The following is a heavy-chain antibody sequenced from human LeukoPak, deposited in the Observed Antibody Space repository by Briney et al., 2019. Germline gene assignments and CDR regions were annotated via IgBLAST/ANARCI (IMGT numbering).Heavy chain of an antibody. Sequence: SETLSLTCTVSGGSISSSSYYWGWIRQPPGKGLEWIGSIYYCGSTYYNPSLKSRVTISVDTSKNQFSLKLSSVTAADTAVYYCARQKSRDIVVVVAARGYNWFDPWGQGTLVTVSS. CDR2: IYYCGST. CDR1: GGSISSSSYY. CDR3: ARQKSRDIVVVVAARGYNWFDP. J-gene: IGHJ5*02. V-gene: IGHV4-39*01. D-gene: IGHD2-15*01.